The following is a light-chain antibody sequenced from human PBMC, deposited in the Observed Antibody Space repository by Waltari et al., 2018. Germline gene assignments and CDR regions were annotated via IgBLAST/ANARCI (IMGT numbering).Light chain of an antibody. J-gene: IGLJ2*01. V-gene: IGLV1-44*01. CDR3: ASWGDSLNGMV. CDR2: SNA. Sequence: QTLLTQPPSVSGTPGQTVSISCSGGNSNIRSNPVNWYQRLPGAAPKLLFFSNAHRPLGVPDRFSCSKSGNSASLSISGLRSEDEADYYCASWGDSLNGMVFGGGTKLIVL. CDR1: NSNIRSNP.